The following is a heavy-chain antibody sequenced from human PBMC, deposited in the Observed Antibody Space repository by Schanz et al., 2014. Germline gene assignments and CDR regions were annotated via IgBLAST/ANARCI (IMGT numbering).Heavy chain of an antibody. Sequence: QVQLQESGPGLVKPSETLSLTCTVSDSSITSDYSWGWIRQPPGKGLEWIGSIHQSGNAYYNPSLKSRVTIPRDAAKTHFALRLMSVAAADTAVYYCVRPEITPTGTGVGVDSWGQGTLVTVSS. CDR2: IHQSGNA. J-gene: IGHJ4*02. V-gene: IGHV4-38-2*02. CDR1: DSSITSDYS. CDR3: VRPEITPTGTGVGVDS. D-gene: IGHD1-1*01.